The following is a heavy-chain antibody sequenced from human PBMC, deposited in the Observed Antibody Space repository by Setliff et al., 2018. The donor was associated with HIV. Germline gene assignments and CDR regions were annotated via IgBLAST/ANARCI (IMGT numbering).Heavy chain of an antibody. CDR2: IFYTGNT. CDR3: VRGFCSSTTCYEDYYYMDV. J-gene: IGHJ6*03. V-gene: IGHV4-59*01. Sequence: SETLSLTCTVYGGSISGYYWSWIRQPPGKGLEWIGTIFYTGNTNYNPSLKSRVTLSGGMPENQLFLRLTSVTAADTAVYYCVRGFCSSTTCYEDYYYMDVWGKGSTVTVSS. D-gene: IGHD2-2*01. CDR1: GGSISGYY.